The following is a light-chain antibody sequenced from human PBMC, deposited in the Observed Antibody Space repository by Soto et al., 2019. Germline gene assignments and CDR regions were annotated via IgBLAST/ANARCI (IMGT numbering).Light chain of an antibody. Sequence: ELTQPPSVSVSPGQTASITCSGDKLGDKYACWYQQKPGQSPILVIYLDSKRPSEIPERFSGSNSGNTATLTISGTQSMDEADYYCQAWDSSTVIFGGGTKLTVL. CDR1: KLGDKY. J-gene: IGLJ2*01. CDR3: QAWDSSTVI. CDR2: LDS. V-gene: IGLV3-1*01.